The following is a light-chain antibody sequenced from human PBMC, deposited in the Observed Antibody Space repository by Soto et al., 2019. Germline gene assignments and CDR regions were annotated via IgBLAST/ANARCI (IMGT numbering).Light chain of an antibody. V-gene: IGLV2-14*01. CDR3: SSYTSSSTLV. CDR2: EVS. J-gene: IGLJ1*01. Sequence: QSALTQPASVSGSPGQSITISCTGTSSDVGGYNYVSWYQQHPGKAPKLMIYEVSNRPSEVSNRFSGSKSGNTASLTISGLQAEDEADYYCSSYTSSSTLVFGTGTKLTVL. CDR1: SSDVGGYNY.